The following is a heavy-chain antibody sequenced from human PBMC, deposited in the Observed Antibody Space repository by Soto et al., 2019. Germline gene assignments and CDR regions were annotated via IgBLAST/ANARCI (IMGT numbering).Heavy chain of an antibody. CDR1: GGSISSYY. J-gene: IGHJ4*02. D-gene: IGHD1-1*01. Sequence: SETLSLTCTVSGGSISSYYWSWIRQPPGKGLEWIGYIYYSGSTNYNPSLKSRVTISVDTSKNQFSLKLSSVTAADTAVYYCARSPGKNWDYWGQGTLVTVSS. V-gene: IGHV4-59*01. CDR3: ARSPGKNWDY. CDR2: IYYSGST.